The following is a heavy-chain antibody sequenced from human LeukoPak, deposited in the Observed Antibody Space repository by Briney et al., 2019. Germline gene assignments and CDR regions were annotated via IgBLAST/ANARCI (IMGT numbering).Heavy chain of an antibody. Sequence: VSTSYAQKFQGRVTISVDTSKNQFSLKLSSVTAADTAVYYCARHGVVGSPYYYYYYGMDVWGQGTTVTVSS. V-gene: IGHV4-59*08. J-gene: IGHJ6*02. CDR3: ARHGVVGSPYYYYYYGMDV. D-gene: IGHD2-8*02. CDR2: VST.